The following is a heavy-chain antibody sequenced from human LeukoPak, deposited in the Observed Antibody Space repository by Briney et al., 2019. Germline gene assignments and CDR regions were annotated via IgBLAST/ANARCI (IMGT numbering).Heavy chain of an antibody. CDR1: GGTFSSYA. J-gene: IGHJ4*02. V-gene: IGHV1-69*13. CDR2: IIPIFGTA. Sequence: SVKVSCKASGGTFSSYAISWVRQAPGQGLEWMGGIIPIFGTANYAQKFQGRVTITADESTSTAYMELSSLRSEGTAVYYCARDRGWAGYAYGFYYWGQGTLVTVSS. CDR3: ARDRGWAGYAYGFYY. D-gene: IGHD5-18*01.